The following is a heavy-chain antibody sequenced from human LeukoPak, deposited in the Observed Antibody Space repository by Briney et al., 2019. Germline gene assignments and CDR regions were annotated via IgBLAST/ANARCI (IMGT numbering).Heavy chain of an antibody. CDR3: ATLDTAMVTNFGY. Sequence: GGSLRLSCAASGLTFRRDWMSWVRQAPGKGLEWVAMIKQDGSEKLYVDSVKGRFTISSDNTKNSLNLQMNSPRAEDTAVYYCATLDTAMVTNFGYWGQGTLVTVSS. CDR1: GLTFRRDW. D-gene: IGHD5-18*01. J-gene: IGHJ4*02. CDR2: IKQDGSEK. V-gene: IGHV3-7*01.